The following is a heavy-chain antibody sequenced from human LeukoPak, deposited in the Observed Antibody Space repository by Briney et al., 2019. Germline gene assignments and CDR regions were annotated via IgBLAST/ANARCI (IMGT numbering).Heavy chain of an antibody. CDR3: AKRSRTVTTIDS. V-gene: IGHV3-74*01. J-gene: IGHJ4*02. CDR2: INSDGSST. CDR1: GFTFSSYW. Sequence: GGSLRLSCAASGFTFSSYWMHWVRQAPGKGLVWVSRINSDGSSTSYADSVKGRFTISRDNAKNTLYLQMNSLRAEDTALYYCAKRSRTVTTIDSWGRGTLVTVSS. D-gene: IGHD4-11*01.